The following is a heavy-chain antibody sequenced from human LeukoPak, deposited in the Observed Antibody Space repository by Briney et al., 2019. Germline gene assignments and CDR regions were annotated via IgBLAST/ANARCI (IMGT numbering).Heavy chain of an antibody. V-gene: IGHV4-61*02. D-gene: IGHD1-14*01. CDR1: GDSISSGDYY. Sequence: SETLSLTCTVSGDSISSGDYYWSWIRQPAGKGLEWIGRISSSGSTNYNPSLKSRVTISVDTSKNQFSLKLSSVTAADTAVYYCARDQGSIILGYFDYWGQGTLVTVSS. CDR2: ISSSGST. CDR3: ARDQGSIILGYFDY. J-gene: IGHJ4*02.